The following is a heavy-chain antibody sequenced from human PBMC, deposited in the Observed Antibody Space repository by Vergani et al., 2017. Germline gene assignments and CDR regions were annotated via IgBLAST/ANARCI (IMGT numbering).Heavy chain of an antibody. CDR2: IIPILGIA. CDR1: GGTFSSYT. J-gene: IGHJ6*02. Sequence: QVQLVQSGAEVKKPGSSVKVSCKASGGTFSSYTISWVRQAPGQGLEWMGRIIPILGIANYAQKFQGRVTITADKSTSTAYRELSSLRSEDTAVYYCAREPSTGYCSGGSCYSYYYYYGMDVWGQGTTVTVS. D-gene: IGHD2-15*01. CDR3: AREPSTGYCSGGSCYSYYYYYGMDV. V-gene: IGHV1-69*08.